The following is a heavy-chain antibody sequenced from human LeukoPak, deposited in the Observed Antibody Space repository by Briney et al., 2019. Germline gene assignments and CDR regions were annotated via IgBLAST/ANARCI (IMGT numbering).Heavy chain of an antibody. CDR2: IWYDGSNK. CDR3: ASPSGSGSYSAFYY. J-gene: IGHJ4*02. Sequence: GGSLRLSCAASGFTFSSYGMHWVRQAPGKGLEWVAVIWYDGSNKYYADSVKGRFTISRDNSKNTLYLQMNSLRAEDTAVYYCASPSGSGSYSAFYYWGQGTLVTVSS. V-gene: IGHV3-33*01. CDR1: GFTFSSYG. D-gene: IGHD1-26*01.